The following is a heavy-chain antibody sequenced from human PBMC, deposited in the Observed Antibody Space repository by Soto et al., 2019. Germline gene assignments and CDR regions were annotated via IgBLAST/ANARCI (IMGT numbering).Heavy chain of an antibody. CDR3: AIESLEYYYGMDV. CDR2: IYSGGST. J-gene: IGHJ6*02. V-gene: IGHV3-53*01. Sequence: GSLRLSCAASGFTVSSNYMSWVRQAPGKGLEWVSVIYSGGSTYYADSVKGRFTISRDNSKKMLYLQMASLRAEDTAVYYCAIESLEYYYGMDVWGQGTTVTVSS. CDR1: GFTVSSNY.